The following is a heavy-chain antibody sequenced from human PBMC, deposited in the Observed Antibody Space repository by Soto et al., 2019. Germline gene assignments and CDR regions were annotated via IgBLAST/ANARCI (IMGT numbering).Heavy chain of an antibody. CDR1: GFIFSGST. Sequence: EVQLVESGGGLVQPGGSLKLSCAASGFIFSGSTMHWVRQASGKGRAWVGGVTTKTRNYATSYNASVRGRFTMSRDDSNNAAYLQMTSQNTEDSAVYYCARSQLADDSNADFDYLGQGTLVTISS. D-gene: IGHD4-4*01. J-gene: IGHJ4*02. CDR3: ARSQLADDSNADFDY. CDR2: VTTKTRNYAT. V-gene: IGHV3-73*01.